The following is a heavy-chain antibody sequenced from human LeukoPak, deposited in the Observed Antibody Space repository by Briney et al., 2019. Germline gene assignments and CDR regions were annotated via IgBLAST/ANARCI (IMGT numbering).Heavy chain of an antibody. Sequence: GWSLRLSCAASGFTFSSYGMHWVRQAPGKGLEWVSTISGSGGSTYYADSVKGRFTISRDNSKNTLYLQMNSLRAEDTAVYYCAKVLRDYGDYISDWYFDLWGRGTLVTVSS. J-gene: IGHJ2*01. CDR2: ISGSGGST. V-gene: IGHV3-23*01. CDR1: GFTFSSYG. D-gene: IGHD4-17*01. CDR3: AKVLRDYGDYISDWYFDL.